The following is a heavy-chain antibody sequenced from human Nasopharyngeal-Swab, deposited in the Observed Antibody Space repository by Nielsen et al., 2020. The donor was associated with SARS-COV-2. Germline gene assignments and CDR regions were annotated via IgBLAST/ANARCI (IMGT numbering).Heavy chain of an antibody. CDR2: LHYTGTI. V-gene: IGHV4-39*02. J-gene: IGHJ4*02. D-gene: IGHD4-17*01. CDR3: ARGKQSGDYAFDY. Sequence: WIRQPPGKGLEWIGSLHYTGTIYYNPSLKSRVTISVDTSKTHFSLKLSSVTAADTAVYYCARGKQSGDYAFDYWGQGTLVTSPQ.